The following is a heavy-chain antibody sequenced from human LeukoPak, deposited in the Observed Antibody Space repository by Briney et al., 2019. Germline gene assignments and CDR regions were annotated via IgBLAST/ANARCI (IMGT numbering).Heavy chain of an antibody. D-gene: IGHD3-10*02. J-gene: IGHJ4*02. V-gene: IGHV4-38-2*02. CDR3: ARAEINDYFRY. Sequence: SETLSLTCSVSGYSISSGYHWGWIRQAPEKGLEWIASIYQSDTPYANPSLKNRVALSVDTSKNQVSLKLSSVTAADTALYFCARAEINDYFRYWGQGVLVIVSS. CDR2: IYQSDTP. CDR1: GYSISSGYH.